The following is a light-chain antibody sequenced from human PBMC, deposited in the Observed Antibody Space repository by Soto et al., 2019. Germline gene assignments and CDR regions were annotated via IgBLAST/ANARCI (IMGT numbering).Light chain of an antibody. Sequence: EIFLTQSPGTLSLSPGERVTLSCRASQSVTTRLAWYQHKPGQAPTLLMSGASNRASGVPVRFSGSGSGTDFTLTITRLEPEDFALYYCQQYGGSPITFGLGTHWRL. CDR3: QQYGGSPIT. CDR1: QSVTTR. CDR2: GAS. J-gene: IGKJ5*01. V-gene: IGKV3-20*01.